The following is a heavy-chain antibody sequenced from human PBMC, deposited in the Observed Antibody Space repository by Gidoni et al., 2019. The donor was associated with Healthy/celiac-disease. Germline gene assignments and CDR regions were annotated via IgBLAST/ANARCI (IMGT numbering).Heavy chain of an antibody. J-gene: IGHJ4*02. CDR3: AKDPEWEPRFSDLDY. V-gene: IGHV3-23*01. CDR2: ISGSGGST. Sequence: EVQLLESGGGLVQPGGSLRLSCAASGFPFSSYAMSWVRQAPGKGLELVSAISGSGGSTYYADSVKGRFTISRDNSKNTLYLQMNSLRAEDTAVYYCAKDPEWEPRFSDLDYWGQGTLVTVSS. D-gene: IGHD1-26*01. CDR1: GFPFSSYA.